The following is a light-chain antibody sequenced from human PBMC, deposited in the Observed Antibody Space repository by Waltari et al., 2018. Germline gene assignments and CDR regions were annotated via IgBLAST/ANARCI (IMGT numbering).Light chain of an antibody. CDR1: QSVGSN. J-gene: IGKJ1*01. CDR2: GAS. Sequence: MEMTQSPATLSVSPGERTTLSGRASQSVGSNLAWYQQKPGQAPRLLIYGASTRATGVPARFSGSGSGTEFTLTISSLQSEDFAVYYCQQYNNWPPAFGQGTKVESK. CDR3: QQYNNWPPA. V-gene: IGKV3-15*01.